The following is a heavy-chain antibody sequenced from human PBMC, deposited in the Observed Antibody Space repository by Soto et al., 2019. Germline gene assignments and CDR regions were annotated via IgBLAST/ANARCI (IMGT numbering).Heavy chain of an antibody. CDR3: ARHSRTYYYDSSGYSYYYGMDV. D-gene: IGHD3-22*01. CDR1: GYSFTSYW. CDR2: IYPGGSDT. V-gene: IGHV5-51*01. J-gene: IGHJ6*02. Sequence: GESLKISCKGSGYSFTSYWIGWVRQMPGKGLEWMGIIYPGGSDTRYSPSFQGQVTISADKSISTACLQWSSLKASDTAMYYCARHSRTYYYDSSGYSYYYGMDVWGQGTTVTVSS.